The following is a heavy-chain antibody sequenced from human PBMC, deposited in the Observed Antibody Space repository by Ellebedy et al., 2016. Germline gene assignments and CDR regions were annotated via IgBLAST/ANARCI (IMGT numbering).Heavy chain of an antibody. CDR2: IIPIFGTA. CDR3: ARRAKGGSFDY. CDR1: GGTFSSYA. V-gene: IGHV1-69*13. D-gene: IGHD3-16*01. Sequence: SVKVSXXASGGTFSSYAISWVRQAPGQGLEWMGGIIPIFGTANYAQKFQGRVTITADESTSTAYMELSSLRSEDTAVYYCARRAKGGSFDYWGQGTLVTVSS. J-gene: IGHJ4*02.